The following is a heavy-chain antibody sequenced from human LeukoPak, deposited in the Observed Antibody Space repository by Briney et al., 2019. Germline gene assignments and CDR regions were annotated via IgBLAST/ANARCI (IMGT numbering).Heavy chain of an antibody. Sequence: GGSLRLSCAASGFTFSSYAMSWVRQAPGKGLEWVSAISGSGGSTYYADSVKGRFTISRDNSKNTLYLQMNSLRAEDTAVYYCASRSIYSYPQFCDYWGQGTLVTVSS. J-gene: IGHJ4*02. CDR1: GFTFSSYA. CDR2: ISGSGGST. V-gene: IGHV3-23*01. CDR3: ASRSIYSYPQFCDY. D-gene: IGHD5-18*01.